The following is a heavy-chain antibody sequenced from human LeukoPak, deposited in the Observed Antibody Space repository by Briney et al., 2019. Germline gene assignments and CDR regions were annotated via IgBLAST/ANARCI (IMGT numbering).Heavy chain of an antibody. D-gene: IGHD6-13*01. CDR1: GYSFTGYY. CDR3: ARWDGYSSSPDY. J-gene: IGHJ4*02. Sequence: ASVKVSCKASGYSFTGYYMHWVRQAPGQGLEWMGWINPHSGDTGYAQKFQGRVIMTRDMSITTTYMELTRLRSDDTAFYYCARWDGYSSSPDYWGQGSLVTVSS. CDR2: INPHSGDT. V-gene: IGHV1-2*02.